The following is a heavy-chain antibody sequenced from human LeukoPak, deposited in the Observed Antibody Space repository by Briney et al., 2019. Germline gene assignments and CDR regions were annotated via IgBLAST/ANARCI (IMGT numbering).Heavy chain of an antibody. Sequence: GGSLRLSCAASGFTFSSYSMNWVRQAPGKGLEWVSPISSSSSYIYYADSVKGRFTISRDNAKNSLYLQMNSLRAEDTAVYYCARDNQFGIRIGFDYWGQGTLVTVSS. CDR1: GFTFSSYS. CDR2: ISSSSSYI. V-gene: IGHV3-21*01. CDR3: ARDNQFGIRIGFDY. J-gene: IGHJ4*02. D-gene: IGHD3-10*01.